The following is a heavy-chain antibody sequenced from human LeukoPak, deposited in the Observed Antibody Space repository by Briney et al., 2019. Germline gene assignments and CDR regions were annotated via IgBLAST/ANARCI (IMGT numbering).Heavy chain of an antibody. J-gene: IGHJ4*02. CDR2: IRSNAHGGTT. CDR3: TRDGGVDYYDSSSYPISH. CDR1: GFTFGDYA. V-gene: IGHV3-49*04. D-gene: IGHD3-22*01. Sequence: GGSLRLSCTASGFTFGDYAMSWVRQAPGKGLEWVGFIRSNAHGGTTEYAASVKGRFTISRDDSKSIAYLQMNSLKTEDTAVYYCTRDGGVDYYDSSSYPISHWGQGTLVTVSS.